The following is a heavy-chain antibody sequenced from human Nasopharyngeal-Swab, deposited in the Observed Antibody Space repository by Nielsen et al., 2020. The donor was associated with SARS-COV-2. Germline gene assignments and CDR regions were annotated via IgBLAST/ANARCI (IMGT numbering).Heavy chain of an antibody. D-gene: IGHD3-16*02. J-gene: IGHJ3*02. Sequence: RQAPGKGLEWIGEINHSGSTNYNPSLKRRVTISVDTSKNQFSLKLSSVTAADTAVYYCARATYYDYVWGSYRPGAFDIWGQGTMVTVSS. V-gene: IGHV4-34*01. CDR3: ARATYYDYVWGSYRPGAFDI. CDR2: INHSGST.